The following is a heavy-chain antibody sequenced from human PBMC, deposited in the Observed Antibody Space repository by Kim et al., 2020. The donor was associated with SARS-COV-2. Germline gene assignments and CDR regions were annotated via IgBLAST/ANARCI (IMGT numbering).Heavy chain of an antibody. D-gene: IGHD5-18*01. CDR3: ARDTENTAMVTNGMDV. Sequence: GGSLRLSCVASGFTFSSYSMNWVRQAPGKGLEWVSSISSSSSYIYYADSVKGRFTISRDNAKNSLYLQMNSLRAEDTAVYYCARDTENTAMVTNGMDVWGQGTTVTVSS. CDR1: GFTFSSYS. CDR2: ISSSSSYI. J-gene: IGHJ6*02. V-gene: IGHV3-21*01.